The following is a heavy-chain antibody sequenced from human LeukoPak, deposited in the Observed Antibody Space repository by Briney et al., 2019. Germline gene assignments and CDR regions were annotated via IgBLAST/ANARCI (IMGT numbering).Heavy chain of an antibody. Sequence: PGGSLRLSCVASGFTFSDYYMSWIRQAPGKGLEWVSYISSSGSTIYYADSVKGRFTISRDNAKNSLYLQMNSLRAEDTAVYYCARGPYRYSGSYELDYWGQGTLVTVSS. CDR2: ISSSGSTI. D-gene: IGHD1-26*01. CDR1: GFTFSDYY. CDR3: ARGPYRYSGSYELDY. V-gene: IGHV3-11*04. J-gene: IGHJ4*02.